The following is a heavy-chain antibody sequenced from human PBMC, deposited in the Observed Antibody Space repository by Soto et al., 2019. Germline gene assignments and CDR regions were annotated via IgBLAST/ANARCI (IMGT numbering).Heavy chain of an antibody. D-gene: IGHD3-10*01. Sequence: QVQLVQSGAEVKKPGSSVKVSCKASGGTFSSYTISWVRQDPGQGLEWMGRIIPILGIANYAQKFQGRVTITADKSTSTAYMELSSLRSEDTAVYYCARDIRGSGKGYWGQGTLVTVSS. CDR2: IIPILGIA. V-gene: IGHV1-69*08. CDR3: ARDIRGSGKGY. CDR1: GGTFSSYT. J-gene: IGHJ4*02.